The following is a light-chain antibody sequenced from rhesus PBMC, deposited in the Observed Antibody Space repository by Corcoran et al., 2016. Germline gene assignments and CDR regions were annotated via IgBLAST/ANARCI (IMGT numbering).Light chain of an antibody. CDR3: QQYANSPLT. Sequence: DIQMTQSPSSLSASAGDRVTITCRASQGINHFLTWYQQKPGKAPKPLIYYTSILETGVPSRFSGSGSGTDYTLTISRLQPEALATYSCQQYANSPLTFGGGTKVEIK. V-gene: IGKV1-66*01. CDR2: YTS. J-gene: IGKJ4*01. CDR1: QGINHF.